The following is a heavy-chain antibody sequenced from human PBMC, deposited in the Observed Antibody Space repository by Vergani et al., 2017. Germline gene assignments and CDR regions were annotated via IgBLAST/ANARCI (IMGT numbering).Heavy chain of an antibody. D-gene: IGHD3-10*01. CDR3: ARVSWFGELWGCHWDY. V-gene: IGHV4-38-2*02. J-gene: IGHJ4*02. Sequence: QVQLQESGPGLVKPSETLSLTCTVSGYYISSGYYWGWLRQPPGKGLEWIGSIYHSGSNYYNPSLKSRVTISVDTSKNQFSLKLSSVTAADTAVYYCARVSWFGELWGCHWDYWGQGTLVTVSS. CDR1: GYYISSGYY. CDR2: IYHSGSN.